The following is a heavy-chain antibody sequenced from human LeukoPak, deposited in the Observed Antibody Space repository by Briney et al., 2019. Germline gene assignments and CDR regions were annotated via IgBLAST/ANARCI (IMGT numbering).Heavy chain of an antibody. CDR1: GGTFSSYA. CDR3: ARMSYDILTGYRDYYYYYMDV. Sequence: SVKVSCKASGGTFSSYAISWVRQAPGQGLEWMGGIIPIFGTANYAQKFQGRVTITADESTSTAYMELSSLRSEDTAVYYCARMSYDILTGYRDYYYYYMDVWGKGNTVTVSS. CDR2: IIPIFGTA. D-gene: IGHD3-9*01. V-gene: IGHV1-69*01. J-gene: IGHJ6*03.